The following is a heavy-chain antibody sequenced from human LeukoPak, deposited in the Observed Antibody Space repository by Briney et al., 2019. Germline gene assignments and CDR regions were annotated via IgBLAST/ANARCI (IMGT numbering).Heavy chain of an antibody. CDR3: VRGGGPSYKYNAFDI. D-gene: IGHD2-15*01. Sequence: PGGSLRLSCSVSGFTFSFFEMNWVRQAPGKGLEWVSYISNSGSTTDYADSVKGRFTISRDNAKNSLYLQMSSLRAEDTAVYYCVRGGGPSYKYNAFDIWGQGTMVTVSP. CDR1: GFTFSFFE. V-gene: IGHV3-48*03. CDR2: ISNSGSTT. J-gene: IGHJ3*02.